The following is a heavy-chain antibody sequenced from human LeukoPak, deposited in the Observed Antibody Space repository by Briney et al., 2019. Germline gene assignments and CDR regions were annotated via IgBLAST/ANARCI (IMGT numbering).Heavy chain of an antibody. CDR1: GGSISSYY. Sequence: SETLSLTCTVSGGSISSYYWSWIRQPPGKGLEWIGYIYYSGSTNYNPSLKSRVTISVDTSKNQFSLKLSSVTAADTAVYYCASTDSSGYFGFDYWGQGTLVTVSS. CDR3: ASTDSSGYFGFDY. CDR2: IYYSGST. D-gene: IGHD3-22*01. J-gene: IGHJ4*02. V-gene: IGHV4-59*12.